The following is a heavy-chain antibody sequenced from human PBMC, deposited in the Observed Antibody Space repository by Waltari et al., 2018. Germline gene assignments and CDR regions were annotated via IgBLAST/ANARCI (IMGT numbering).Heavy chain of an antibody. Sequence: VQLVQSGGGSVQPGASLRLSCEGSGCAFSTYWISWVRQAPGRGLDVVANIKADGVGNDYVDSVKGRFSIVRDNAKQSVFLHMDRLRVEDTATYYCASRGFFDSTGYYGGGAFDLWGPGAEVSVSS. J-gene: IGHJ3*01. CDR3: ASRGFFDSTGYYGGGAFDL. CDR1: GCAFSTYW. CDR2: IKADGVGN. D-gene: IGHD3-22*01. V-gene: IGHV3-7*01.